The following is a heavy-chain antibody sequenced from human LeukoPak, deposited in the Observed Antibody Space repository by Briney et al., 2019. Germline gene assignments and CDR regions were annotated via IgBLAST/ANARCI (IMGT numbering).Heavy chain of an antibody. Sequence: SETLSLTCTVSGGSISTSSYYWSWIRQPAGKGLEWIGRIYTSGSTNYNPSLKSRVTISVDASKNQFSLKLSSVTAADTAVYYCARAAYSGYGVPFDPWGQGTLVTVSS. J-gene: IGHJ5*02. CDR2: IYTSGST. D-gene: IGHD5-12*01. V-gene: IGHV4-61*02. CDR3: ARAAYSGYGVPFDP. CDR1: GGSISTSSYY.